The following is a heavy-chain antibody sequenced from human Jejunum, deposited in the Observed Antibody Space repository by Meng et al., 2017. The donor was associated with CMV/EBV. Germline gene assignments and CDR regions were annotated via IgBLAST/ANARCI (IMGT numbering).Heavy chain of an antibody. Sequence: FSFSIYSMHWVRQAPGKGLEWVSSISTTSSYISYADSVKGRFTISRDNAKNSLYLQMNSLRSEDTAIYYCATDRMDTSARRGFFDYWGQGTLVTVSS. J-gene: IGHJ4*02. V-gene: IGHV3-21*01. CDR3: ATDRMDTSARRGFFDY. CDR1: FSFSIYS. CDR2: ISTTSSYI. D-gene: IGHD5-18*01.